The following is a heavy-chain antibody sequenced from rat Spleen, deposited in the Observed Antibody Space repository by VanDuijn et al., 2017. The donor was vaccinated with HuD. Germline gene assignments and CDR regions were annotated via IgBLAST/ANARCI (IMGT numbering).Heavy chain of an antibody. CDR2: IWTGGST. D-gene: IGHD1-12*02. CDR3: ARSAKYYYDGSYYYVHFDY. V-gene: IGHV2-43*01. CDR1: GFSLTSYH. J-gene: IGHJ2*01. Sequence: QVQLKESGPGLVQPSQTLSLTCTVSGFSLTSYHVSWVRQPTGKGLDWMGVIWTGGSTDYNSAVKSRLNISRDTSKSQVFLKMKSLKTEETAMYFCARSAKYYYDGSYYYVHFDYWGQGVMVTVSS.